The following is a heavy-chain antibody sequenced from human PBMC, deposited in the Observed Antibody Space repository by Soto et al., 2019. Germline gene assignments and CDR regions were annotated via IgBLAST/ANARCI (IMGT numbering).Heavy chain of an antibody. CDR3: AKDWRLDY. J-gene: IGHJ4*02. D-gene: IGHD2-21*02. Sequence: EVQLLESGGGLVQPGGSLRLSCAASGFTFSSYAMNWVRQAPGKGLEGVSDISRSGDGTHYADSVKGRFTISRDNSKNTLYLQMNSMRAEDTAVYYCAKDWRLDYWGQGTKVTVSS. CDR1: GFTFSSYA. CDR2: ISRSGDGT. V-gene: IGHV3-23*01.